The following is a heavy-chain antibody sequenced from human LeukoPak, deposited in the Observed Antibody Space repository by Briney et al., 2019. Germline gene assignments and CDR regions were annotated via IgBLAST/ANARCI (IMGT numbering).Heavy chain of an antibody. CDR1: GGSFSGYY. CDR2: INHSGST. V-gene: IGHV4-34*01. CDR3: ARSPTRGVYCSSTSCYSYYYYGMDV. Sequence: SETLSLTCAVYGGSFSGYYWSWIRQPPGKGLEWIGEINHSGSTNYNPSLKSRVTISVDTSKNQFSLKLSSVTAADTAVYYCARSPTRGVYCSSTSCYSYYYYGMDVWGQGTTVTVSS. J-gene: IGHJ6*02. D-gene: IGHD2-2*01.